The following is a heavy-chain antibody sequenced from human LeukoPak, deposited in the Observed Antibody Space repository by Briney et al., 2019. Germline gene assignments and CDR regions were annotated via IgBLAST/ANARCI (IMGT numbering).Heavy chain of an antibody. Sequence: PGGSLRLSCVASAFTFNNYAMRWVRQAPGKGLEWAAFIRYDGTNKYYADSVKGRFTISRDNSKYTLYLQMNSLRADDTAVYYCAKASYYDSSRYFDYWGQGTLVTVSS. CDR2: IRYDGTNK. CDR1: AFTFNNYA. V-gene: IGHV3-30*02. J-gene: IGHJ4*02. CDR3: AKASYYDSSRYFDY. D-gene: IGHD3-22*01.